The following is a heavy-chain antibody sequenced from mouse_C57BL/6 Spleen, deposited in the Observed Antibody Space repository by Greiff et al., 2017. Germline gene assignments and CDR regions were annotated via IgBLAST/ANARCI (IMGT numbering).Heavy chain of an antibody. D-gene: IGHD2-4*01. V-gene: IGHV1-64*01. J-gene: IGHJ4*01. Sequence: QVQLQQSGAELVKPGASVKLSCKASGYTFTSYWMHWVKQRPGQGLEWIGMIHPNSGSTNYDEKFKSKATLTVDKSSSTAYMQLSSLTSEDSAVYYCARVYDYDDLYYAMDYWGQGTSVTVSS. CDR1: GYTFTSYW. CDR3: ARVYDYDDLYYAMDY. CDR2: IHPNSGST.